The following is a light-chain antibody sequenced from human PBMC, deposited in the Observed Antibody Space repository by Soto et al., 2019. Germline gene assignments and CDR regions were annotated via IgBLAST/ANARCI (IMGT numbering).Light chain of an antibody. CDR3: QQYYDWPSLT. Sequence: EIVLTQSPGTLSLSPGERTALSCGSSQSVSIDLAWYQQTPGQAPRLLIYGASARATGIPARFSGSGSGTEFTLSISSLQSEDFAVYYCQQYYDWPSLTFGGGTKWIS. V-gene: IGKV3-15*01. J-gene: IGKJ4*01. CDR1: QSVSID. CDR2: GAS.